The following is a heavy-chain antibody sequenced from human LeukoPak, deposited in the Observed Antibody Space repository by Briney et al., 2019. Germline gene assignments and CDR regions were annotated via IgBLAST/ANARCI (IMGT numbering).Heavy chain of an antibody. J-gene: IGHJ6*02. V-gene: IGHV3-30*04. CDR1: GFTFNTYA. CDR2: ISIDGKTQ. CDR3: ARGEYGFGLGALDV. D-gene: IGHD3-10*01. Sequence: GGSLRLSRIASGFTFNTYAMQWVRQAPGKGLEWVAVISIDGKTQYYADSVKGRFTISRDDSKNTLYLEMDSLRDEDTALFYCARGEYGFGLGALDVWGQGTTVTVS.